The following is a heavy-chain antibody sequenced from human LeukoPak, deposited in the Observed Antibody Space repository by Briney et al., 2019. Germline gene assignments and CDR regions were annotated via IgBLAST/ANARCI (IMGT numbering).Heavy chain of an antibody. Sequence: GGSLRLSCAASGFTFSNFSINWVRQAPGKGLEWVSSISSTSSVIFYADSVKGRFTISRDNAKDSLYLHMNSLRAEDTAVYYCARGGSGLTAMDLFDYWGQGTLVTVSS. V-gene: IGHV3-21*01. D-gene: IGHD5-18*01. CDR3: ARGGSGLTAMDLFDY. CDR2: ISSTSSVI. J-gene: IGHJ4*02. CDR1: GFTFSNFS.